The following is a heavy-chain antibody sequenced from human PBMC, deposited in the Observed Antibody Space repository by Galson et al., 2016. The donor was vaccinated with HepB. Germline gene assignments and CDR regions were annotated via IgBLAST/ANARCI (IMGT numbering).Heavy chain of an antibody. CDR1: GFMFSSYS. D-gene: IGHD2-21*01. Sequence: SLRLSCAASGFMFSSYSINWVRQAPGKGLEWVSYISSSGSSTFYADSVKGRFTISRDSAKNSVSLQMNSLRVEDTAMYYCARAGVAYAGTRVDWLDPWGQGTLVTVSS. V-gene: IGHV3-48*01. J-gene: IGHJ5*02. CDR2: ISSSGSST. CDR3: ARAGVAYAGTRVDWLDP.